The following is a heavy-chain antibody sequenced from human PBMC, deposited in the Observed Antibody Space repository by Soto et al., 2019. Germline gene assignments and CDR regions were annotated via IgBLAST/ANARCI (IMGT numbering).Heavy chain of an antibody. CDR2: SVTIFGTR. CDR1: GGTFSRYS. Sequence: QVQLVQSGAEVKKPGSSVKVSCKISGGTFSRYSISWVRQAPGPGLEWMGGSVTIFGTRNYAQKFQARVTITTDESATTAHMELSNLRSADTAVYYCARPYEGGYSSNHHYYYALDVWGQGTAVTVSS. D-gene: IGHD3-22*01. CDR3: ARPYEGGYSSNHHYYYALDV. V-gene: IGHV1-69*01. J-gene: IGHJ6*02.